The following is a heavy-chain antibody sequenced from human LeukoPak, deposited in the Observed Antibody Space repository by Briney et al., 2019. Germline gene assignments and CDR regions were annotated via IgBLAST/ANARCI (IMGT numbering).Heavy chain of an antibody. CDR3: AKDLFAPINVGGRTRNTPLFYP. J-gene: IGHJ5*02. CDR1: GFTLSSYG. D-gene: IGHD1-26*01. V-gene: IGHV3-30*02. CDR2: IRYEGSNK. Sequence: GGSLRLSCAASGFTLSSYGMHWVREAPGKGLEWVALIRYEGSNKYYAHSVKGRFTLSRDNSKNTLYLQMNSLRAEETAVYYCAKDLFAPINVGGRTRNTPLFYPWGQGTLVTVSS.